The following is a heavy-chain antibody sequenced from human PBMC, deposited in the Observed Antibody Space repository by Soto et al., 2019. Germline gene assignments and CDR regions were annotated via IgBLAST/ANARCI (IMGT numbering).Heavy chain of an antibody. Sequence: QDQLVQSGAEVKKPGASVKVSCQASGSTFTSYALPWASQSPGQSLAWMGWINAGNGNTKYSPKFQDRVTITRDTSASKAYMELRSLTSEDTAVYYCARDGAVSGNSNFDYWGQGTLVTVSS. CDR1: GSTFTSYA. V-gene: IGHV1-3*01. CDR3: ARDGAVSGNSNFDY. CDR2: INAGNGNT. D-gene: IGHD6-19*01. J-gene: IGHJ4*02.